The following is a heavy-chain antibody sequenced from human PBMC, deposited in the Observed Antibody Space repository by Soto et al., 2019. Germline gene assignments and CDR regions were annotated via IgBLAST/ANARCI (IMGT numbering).Heavy chain of an antibody. CDR3: ARTLYGDNVDY. CDR1: GYTFTSYD. Sequence: QVQLVQSGAEVKKPGASVKVSCKASGYTFTSYDINWVRQATGQGLEWMGWMNANSGNTGYAQKFKGRVTMSKAYMELSSLRSEDTAVYYCARTLYGDNVDYWGQGTLVTVSS. V-gene: IGHV1-8*01. J-gene: IGHJ4*02. CDR2: MNANSGNT. D-gene: IGHD4-17*01.